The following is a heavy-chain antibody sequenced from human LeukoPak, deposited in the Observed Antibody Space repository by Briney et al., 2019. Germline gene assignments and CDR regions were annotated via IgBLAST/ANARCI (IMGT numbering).Heavy chain of an antibody. D-gene: IGHD3-10*01. CDR3: AKDRDYYGSGSNFDY. J-gene: IGHJ4*02. V-gene: IGHV3-30*18. Sequence: PGGSLRLSCAASGFTFSSYGMHWVRQAPGKGLEWVAVISYDGSNKHYADSVKGRFTISRDNSKNTLYLQMNSLRAEDTAVYYCAKDRDYYGSGSNFDYWGQGTLVTVSS. CDR2: ISYDGSNK. CDR1: GFTFSSYG.